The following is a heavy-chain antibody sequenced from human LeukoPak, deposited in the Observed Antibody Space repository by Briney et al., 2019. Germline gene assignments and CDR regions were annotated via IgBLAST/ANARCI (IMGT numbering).Heavy chain of an antibody. V-gene: IGHV1-24*01. CDR3: ATDRNTMIVAPGGLGY. CDR1: GYTLTELS. J-gene: IGHJ4*02. CDR2: FDPEDGET. D-gene: IGHD3-22*01. Sequence: ASVKVSCKVSGYTLTELSMHRVRQAPGKGLEWMGGFDPEDGETIYAQKFQGRVTMTEDTSTDTAYMELSSLRSEDTAVYYCATDRNTMIVAPGGLGYWGQGTLVTVSS.